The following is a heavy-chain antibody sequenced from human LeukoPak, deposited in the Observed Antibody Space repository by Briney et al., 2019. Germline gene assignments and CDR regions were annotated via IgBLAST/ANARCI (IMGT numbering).Heavy chain of an antibody. CDR3: ASVPLRDGHLPNYFDY. J-gene: IGHJ4*02. CDR1: GGSISSSSYY. D-gene: IGHD2-8*01. CDR2: IYYSGST. V-gene: IGHV4-39*01. Sequence: PSETLSLTCTVSGGSISSSSYYWGWIRQPPGKGLEWIGSIYYSGSTYYNPSLKSRVTISVDTSKNQFSLKLSSVTAADTAIYYCASVPLRDGHLPNYFDYWGQGTLVTVSS.